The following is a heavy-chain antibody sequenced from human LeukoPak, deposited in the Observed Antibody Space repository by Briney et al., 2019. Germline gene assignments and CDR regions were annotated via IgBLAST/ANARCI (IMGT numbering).Heavy chain of an antibody. J-gene: IGHJ4*02. D-gene: IGHD1-20*01. CDR2: ISSTGNTI. Sequence: GGSLRLSCAASGFIFSDYYMSWIRQAPGKGLEWVSYISSTGNTIYYADSVKGRFTISRDNAKNSLYLQMNSLRAEDTAVYYCARGAPPYNWNDGTFDYWGQGTLVTVSS. CDR1: GFIFSDYY. V-gene: IGHV3-11*04. CDR3: ARGAPPYNWNDGTFDY.